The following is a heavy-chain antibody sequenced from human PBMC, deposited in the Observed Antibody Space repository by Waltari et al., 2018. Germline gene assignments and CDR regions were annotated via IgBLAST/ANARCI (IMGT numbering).Heavy chain of an antibody. D-gene: IGHD3-3*01. CDR1: GGTFSSYA. CDR2: IIPILGIA. V-gene: IGHV1-69*04. Sequence: HVQLVQSGAEVKKPGSAVKVSCKASGGTFSSYAISWVRQAPGQGLEWMGGIIPILGIANYAQKFQGRVTITADESTSTAYMELSSLRSEDTAVYYCARGMYYDFWSGYFDYWGQGTLVTVSS. CDR3: ARGMYYDFWSGYFDY. J-gene: IGHJ4*02.